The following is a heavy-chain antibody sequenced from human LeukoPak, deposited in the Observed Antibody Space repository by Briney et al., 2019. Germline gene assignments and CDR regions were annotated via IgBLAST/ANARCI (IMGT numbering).Heavy chain of an antibody. CDR2: IIPIFGTA. D-gene: IGHD5-18*01. Sequence: SVKVSCKASGGSFSSYAISWVRQAPGQGLEWMGGIIPIFGTANYAQKLQGRVTITADESTSTAYMELSSLRSEDTAVYYCARDDPERWDTAMASNGRHFDYWGQGTLVTVSS. V-gene: IGHV1-69*13. J-gene: IGHJ4*02. CDR1: GGSFSSYA. CDR3: ARDDPERWDTAMASNGRHFDY.